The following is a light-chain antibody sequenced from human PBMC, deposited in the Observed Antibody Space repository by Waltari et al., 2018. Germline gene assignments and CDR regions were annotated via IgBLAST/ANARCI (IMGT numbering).Light chain of an antibody. Sequence: EIVLPQSPGTLSLSPGERVTLSCRASQYVKRSLAWYQKKPGQAPRLLSCDAPNRATVIPDRFSGSGLGTDFSLTISRLEPDDLAVYYCQKYDRLPATFGQGTKVELK. V-gene: IGKV3-20*01. J-gene: IGKJ1*01. CDR2: DAP. CDR3: QKYDRLPAT. CDR1: QYVKRS.